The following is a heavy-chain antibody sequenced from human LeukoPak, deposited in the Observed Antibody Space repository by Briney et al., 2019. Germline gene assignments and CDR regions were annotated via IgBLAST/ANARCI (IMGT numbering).Heavy chain of an antibody. D-gene: IGHD3-3*01. CDR2: ISGSGRNT. Sequence: GGSLRLSCAASGFTFSSYAVIWVRQAPGKGLEWVSAISGSGRNTYYVDSVKGRFTISRDNSKNTLYLQMNSLRAEDTAVYFCAKDHIHNDFWSGYSGYWGQGTLVTVSS. V-gene: IGHV3-23*01. CDR3: AKDHIHNDFWSGYSGY. CDR1: GFTFSSYA. J-gene: IGHJ4*02.